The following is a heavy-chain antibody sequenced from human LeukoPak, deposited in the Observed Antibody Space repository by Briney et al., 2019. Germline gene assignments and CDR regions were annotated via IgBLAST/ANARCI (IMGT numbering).Heavy chain of an antibody. CDR1: GFTFSTYN. Sequence: PGGSLRLSCAASGFTFSTYNMNWVRQAPGKGLEWVSYITSDSATIYYADSVKGRFTISRDNAKNSLYLQMNSLRAEDTAVYYCARDSPGFDAFDIWGQGTMVTVSS. J-gene: IGHJ3*02. CDR3: ARDSPGFDAFDI. V-gene: IGHV3-48*04. CDR2: ITSDSATI. D-gene: IGHD2-15*01.